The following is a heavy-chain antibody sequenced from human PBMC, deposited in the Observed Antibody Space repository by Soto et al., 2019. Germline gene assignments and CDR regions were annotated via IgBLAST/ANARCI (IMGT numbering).Heavy chain of an antibody. J-gene: IGHJ6*03. Sequence: PGRPLRLSYAASGFTFSSYWMHWVRQIPGKGLVWVSRINSDGSSTSYADSVKGRFTISRDNAKNTLYLQMNSLRDEDTAVYFCARGPGLWFGGGHYYYMAVWGKGTTVTVSS. CDR3: ARGPGLWFGGGHYYYMAV. CDR2: INSDGSST. CDR1: GFTFSSYW. V-gene: IGHV3-74*01. D-gene: IGHD3-10*01.